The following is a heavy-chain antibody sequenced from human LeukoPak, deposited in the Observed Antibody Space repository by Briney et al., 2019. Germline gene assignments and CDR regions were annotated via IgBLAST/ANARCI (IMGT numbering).Heavy chain of an antibody. D-gene: IGHD3-10*01. CDR1: RFNVSNKY. CDR2: IYSGGKT. J-gene: IGHJ5*02. V-gene: IGHV3-66*01. CDR3: ARDPGYGSVLSFDP. Sequence: GGSLRLSCAASRFNVSNKYMSWVRLAPGKGLEWVSVIYSGGKTYYADSVKGRFTISRDNSKNTLCLQMNSLRAEDTAVYFCARDPGYGSVLSFDPWGQGTLVTVSS.